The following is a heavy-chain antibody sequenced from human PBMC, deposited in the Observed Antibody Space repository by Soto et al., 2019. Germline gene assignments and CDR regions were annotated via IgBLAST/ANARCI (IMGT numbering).Heavy chain of an antibody. CDR3: AHATTGGLYSDY. CDR2: IYWDDDK. CDR1: GFSLSTSGVG. Sequence: QITLKESGPTLVKPTQTLTLTCTFSGFSLSTSGVGVGWIRQPPGKALEWLALIYWDDDKRYSPSLKSRLTIXKXNSKNQVVLTMTNMDPVDTATYYCAHATTGGLYSDYWGQGTLVTVSS. J-gene: IGHJ4*02. V-gene: IGHV2-5*02. D-gene: IGHD1-1*01.